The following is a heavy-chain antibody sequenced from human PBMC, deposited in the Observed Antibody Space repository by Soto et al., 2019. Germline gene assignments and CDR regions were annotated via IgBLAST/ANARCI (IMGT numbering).Heavy chain of an antibody. CDR3: TRPGFSSSSYSMDV. D-gene: IGHD6-6*01. Sequence: GESLKISCKGSGYKFTSYWIGWVRQTPGKGLEWMGVIYPDDSDTTYSPSFQGQVTISADKSISTAYLQWESLKAPDTAMYYCTRPGFSSSSYSMDVWGQGTTVTVSS. CDR2: IYPDDSDT. CDR1: GYKFTSYW. V-gene: IGHV5-51*01. J-gene: IGHJ6*02.